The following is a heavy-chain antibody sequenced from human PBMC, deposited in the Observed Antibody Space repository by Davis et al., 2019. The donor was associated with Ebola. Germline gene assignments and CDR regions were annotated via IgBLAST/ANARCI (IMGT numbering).Heavy chain of an antibody. D-gene: IGHD1-1*01. V-gene: IGHV3-23*01. CDR1: GFTFSSDA. J-gene: IGHJ5*02. Sequence: GESLKISCAAPGFTFSSDAMSWVRQAPGKGLEWVSVISATGGSTYYADSVKGRFTISRDNSKNTLYMEMNSLRAEDTALSYCAKSAGTPGWFGPWGQGTLVTVSS. CDR3: AKSAGTPGWFGP. CDR2: ISATGGST.